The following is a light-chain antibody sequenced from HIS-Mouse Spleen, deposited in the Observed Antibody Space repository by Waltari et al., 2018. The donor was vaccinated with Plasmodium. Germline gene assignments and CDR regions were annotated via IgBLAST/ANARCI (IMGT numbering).Light chain of an antibody. J-gene: IGKJ3*01. Sequence: EIVMTQSPATLSVSPGERATLSCRASQGVSSNLARYQQKPGQAPRLLIYGASTRATGIPARFSGSGSGTEFTLTISSLQSEDFAVYYCQQYNNWSFTFGPGTKVDIK. CDR1: QGVSSN. CDR3: QQYNNWSFT. CDR2: GAS. V-gene: IGKV3-15*01.